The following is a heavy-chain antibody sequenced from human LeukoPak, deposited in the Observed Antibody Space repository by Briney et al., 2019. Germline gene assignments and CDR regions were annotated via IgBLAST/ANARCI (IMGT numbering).Heavy chain of an antibody. CDR2: ISPDGSIT. J-gene: IGHJ4*02. V-gene: IGHV3-74*01. CDR1: GFTFSNYW. CDR3: VRDRTVVTLFDY. Sequence: PGGSLRLSCAASGFTFSNYWIHWVRQDPGKGLVWVSRISPDGSITGHADSVKGRFTISRDNAKNTVYLQMDSLRAEDTAVYCCVRDRTVVTLFDYWGQGTLVTVSS. D-gene: IGHD4-23*01.